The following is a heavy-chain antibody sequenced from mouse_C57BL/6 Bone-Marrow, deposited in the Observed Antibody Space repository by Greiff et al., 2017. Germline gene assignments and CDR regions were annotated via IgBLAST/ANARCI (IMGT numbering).Heavy chain of an antibody. CDR3: TTSAYYYYDAVAY. J-gene: IGHJ3*01. CDR2: IDPEDGDT. Sequence: VQLQQSGAELVRPGASVKLSCTASGFNIKDYYMHWVKQRPEQGLEWIGRIDPEDGDTEYAPKFQGQATMTADTSSNTASLQLSSLTSEDTAVYYCTTSAYYYYDAVAYWGQGTLVTVSA. V-gene: IGHV14-1*01. CDR1: GFNIKDYY. D-gene: IGHD2-4*01.